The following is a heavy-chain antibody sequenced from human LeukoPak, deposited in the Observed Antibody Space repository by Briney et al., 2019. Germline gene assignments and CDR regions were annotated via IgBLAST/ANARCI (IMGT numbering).Heavy chain of an antibody. CDR3: SRGRFLEWSYPFDY. J-gene: IGHJ4*02. D-gene: IGHD3-3*01. CDR1: GYTFTDYD. CDR2: VTPSSGNT. V-gene: IGHV1-8*03. Sequence: ASVKVSCKTSGYTFTDYDINWVRQATGQGLEWMGWVTPSSGNTGYAQKFQVRVTITRNTSISTAYMDLSSLRSDDTAAYYCSRGRFLEWSYPFDYWGQGTLVTVSS.